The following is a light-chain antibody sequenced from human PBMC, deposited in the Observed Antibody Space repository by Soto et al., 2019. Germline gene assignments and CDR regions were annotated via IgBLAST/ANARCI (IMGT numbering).Light chain of an antibody. J-gene: IGLJ1*01. CDR2: GNS. Sequence: QSVLTQPPSASGTPGQRVTISCSGSSSNIGSNTVNWYQQLPGTAPKLLIYGNSDRPSGVPDRFSGSKSGTSASLAITGLQAEDEADYFCQSYDRSLRTYVFGTATKVTVL. CDR1: SSNIGSNT. V-gene: IGLV1-44*01. CDR3: QSYDRSLRTYV.